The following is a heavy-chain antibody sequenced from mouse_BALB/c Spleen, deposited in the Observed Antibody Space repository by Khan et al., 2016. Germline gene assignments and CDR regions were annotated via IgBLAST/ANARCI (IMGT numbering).Heavy chain of an antibody. CDR3: ARTPPRWYCDV. V-gene: IGHV3-2*02. CDR2: ISYSGST. CDR1: GYSITSDYA. J-gene: IGHJ1*01. Sequence: EVQLQESGPGLVKPSQSLSLTCTVTGYSITSDYAWNWIRQFPGNKLEWMGYISYSGSTSYNPSLKSRISITRDTSKNQFFLQLNSVTTEDTATXYGARTPPRWYCDVWGAGTTVTVSS.